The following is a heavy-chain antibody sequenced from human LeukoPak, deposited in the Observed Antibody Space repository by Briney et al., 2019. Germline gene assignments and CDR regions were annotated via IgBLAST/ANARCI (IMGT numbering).Heavy chain of an antibody. CDR1: GFTFSSYG. CDR3: ARPYDFWSGWYFDY. V-gene: IGHV3-30*03. CDR2: ISYDGSNK. D-gene: IGHD3-3*01. Sequence: GRSLRLSCAASGFTFSSYGMHWVRQAPGKGLEWVAVISYDGSNKYYADSVKGRFTISRDNSKNTLYLQMNSLRAEDTAVYYCARPYDFWSGWYFDYWGQGTLITVSS. J-gene: IGHJ4*02.